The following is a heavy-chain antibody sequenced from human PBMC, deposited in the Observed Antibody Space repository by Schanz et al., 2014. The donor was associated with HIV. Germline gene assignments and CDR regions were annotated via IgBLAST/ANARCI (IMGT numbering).Heavy chain of an antibody. J-gene: IGHJ4*02. V-gene: IGHV3-33*08. D-gene: IGHD4-17*01. CDR2: IWHDGSSK. CDR1: GFSFRTHG. Sequence: QVQLVESGGDVVQPEGSLRLSCEASGFSFRTHGMHWVRQTPSKGLEWVAVIWHDGSSKYYADSVKGRFTISRDNSKNTLYLQMNSLRAEDTAVYYCARGGLRWHPEWLDYWGQGTLVTVSS. CDR3: ARGGLRWHPEWLDY.